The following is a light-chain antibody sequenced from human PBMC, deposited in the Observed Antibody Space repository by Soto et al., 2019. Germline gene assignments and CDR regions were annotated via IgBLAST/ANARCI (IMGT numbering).Light chain of an antibody. J-gene: IGKJ4*01. V-gene: IGKV3-11*01. CDR1: QSVSRY. Sequence: EIVLTQSPATLSLSPGERATLSCRASQSVSRYLAWYQQKPGQAPRLLIYDVSNRATGITARFTGRGSGTDFTRTISSLEPEDLAVYYCQQRSSWPLTVGGGTKVEIK. CDR2: DVS. CDR3: QQRSSWPLT.